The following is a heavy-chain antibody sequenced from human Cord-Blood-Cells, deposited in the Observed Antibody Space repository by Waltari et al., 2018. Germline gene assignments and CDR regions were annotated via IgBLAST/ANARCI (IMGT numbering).Heavy chain of an antibody. CDR2: IVVGSGNT. CDR3: AAEETYGSGRKDAFDI. CDR1: GFTFTSSA. V-gene: IGHV1-58*01. J-gene: IGHJ3*02. Sequence: QMQLVQSGPEVKKPGTSVKVSCKASGFTFTSSAVQWVRQVRGQRLEWIGWIVVGSGNTNYAQKFQERVTITRDMSTSTAYMELSSLRSEDTAVYYCAAEETYGSGRKDAFDIWGQGTMVTVSS. D-gene: IGHD3-10*01.